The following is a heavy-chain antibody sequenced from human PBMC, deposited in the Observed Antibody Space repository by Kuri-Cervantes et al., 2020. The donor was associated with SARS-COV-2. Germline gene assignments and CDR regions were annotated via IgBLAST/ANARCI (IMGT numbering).Heavy chain of an antibody. CDR3: ARELDCSSTSCSSTKISPAAFDI. CDR1: GGSFSNYY. D-gene: IGHD2-2*01. V-gene: IGHV4-34*01. J-gene: IGHJ3*02. Sequence: ESLKISCAVYGGSFSNYYWSWIRQPPGKGLEWIGEINHSGSTNYNPSLKSRVTISVDTSKNQFSLKLSSVTAADTAVYYCARELDCSSTSCSSTKISPAAFDIWGQGTMVTVSS. CDR2: INHSGST.